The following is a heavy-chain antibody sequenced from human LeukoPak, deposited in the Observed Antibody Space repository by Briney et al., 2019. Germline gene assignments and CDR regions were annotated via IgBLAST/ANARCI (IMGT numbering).Heavy chain of an antibody. CDR1: GFTLSSSW. D-gene: IGHD1-14*01. J-gene: IGHJ4*02. V-gene: IGHV3-74*01. CDR2: VSPDGNLA. CDR3: ARDLSFSPDQ. Sequence: GGSLRLSCAGSGFTLSSSWMHWVRQAPGKGPVWVAHVSPDGNLANYADSVKGRFIISRDNAKNTLFLQMNSLRAEDTAVYYCARDLSFSPDQWGQGTLVTVSS.